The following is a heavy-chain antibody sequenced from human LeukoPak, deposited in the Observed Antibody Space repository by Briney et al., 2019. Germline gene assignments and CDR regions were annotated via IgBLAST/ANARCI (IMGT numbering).Heavy chain of an antibody. J-gene: IGHJ4*02. Sequence: GGSLRLSCAASGFRFRVYGMSWVRQVPGEGLEWVGYIRSKDYYETGEYAASVKGRFTISRDDSESIAYLQMNSLRTEDTAIYYCTRGRSAWGYWGQGTLVVVSS. D-gene: IGHD3-3*01. CDR3: TRGRSAWGY. V-gene: IGHV3-49*04. CDR1: GFRFRVYG. CDR2: IRSKDYYETG.